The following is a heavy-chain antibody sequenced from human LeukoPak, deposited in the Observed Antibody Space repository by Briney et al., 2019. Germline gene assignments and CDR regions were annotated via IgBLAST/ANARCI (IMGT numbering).Heavy chain of an antibody. D-gene: IGHD3-10*01. CDR3: ARGLFYGSGSYDAFDI. J-gene: IGHJ3*02. CDR1: GGSISSSSYY. CDR2: IYYSGST. V-gene: IGHV4-39*07. Sequence: SETLSLTCTVSGGSISSSSYYWGWIRQPPGKGLEWIGSIYYSGSTYYNPSLKSRVTISVDTSKNQFSLKLSSVTAADTAVYYCARGLFYGSGSYDAFDIWGQGTMVTVSS.